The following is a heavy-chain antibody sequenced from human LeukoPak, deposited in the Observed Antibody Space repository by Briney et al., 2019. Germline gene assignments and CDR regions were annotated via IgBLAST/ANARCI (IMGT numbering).Heavy chain of an antibody. D-gene: IGHD6-6*01. CDR2: INPNSGGT. Sequence: ASVKVSCKASGYTFTGYYMHWVRQAPGQGLEWMGWINPNSGGTNYAQKFQGRVTMTRDTSISTAYMELSRLKSDDTAVYYCARDLDRIAARPDEDYFDYWGQGTLVTVSS. CDR3: ARDLDRIAARPDEDYFDY. J-gene: IGHJ4*02. V-gene: IGHV1-2*02. CDR1: GYTFTGYY.